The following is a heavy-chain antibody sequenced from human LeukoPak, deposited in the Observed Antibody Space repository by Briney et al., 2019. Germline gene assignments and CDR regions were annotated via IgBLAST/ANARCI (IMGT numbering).Heavy chain of an antibody. CDR3: ARAPYDSSGYYDY. Sequence: NPGGSLRLSCAASGFTFSDYYMSWIRQAPGKGLEWVSYISSSSNYTNYADSVKGRFTISRDNAKNSLYLQMNSLRAEDTAVYYCARAPYDSSGYYDYWGQGTLVTVSS. J-gene: IGHJ4*02. CDR2: ISSSSNYT. V-gene: IGHV3-11*05. D-gene: IGHD3-22*01. CDR1: GFTFSDYY.